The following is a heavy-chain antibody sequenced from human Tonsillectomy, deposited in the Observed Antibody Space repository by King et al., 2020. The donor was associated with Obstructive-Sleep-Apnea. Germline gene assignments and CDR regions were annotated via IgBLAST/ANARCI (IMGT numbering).Heavy chain of an antibody. J-gene: IGHJ1*01. CDR3: AGAVSNSTMTVT. V-gene: IGHV4-4*02. D-gene: IGHD2-2*01. CDR2: IFPSGST. CDR1: GGSIISGVW. Sequence: QLQESSPGLVKPSGTLSLTCSVSGGSIISGVWWSWVRQPPGRGREWIGEIFPSGSTNYNPSLKNRVTMSVARSRSQFTLKLNAVTAADTAVYSCAGAVSNSTMTVTGGRGLLATASS.